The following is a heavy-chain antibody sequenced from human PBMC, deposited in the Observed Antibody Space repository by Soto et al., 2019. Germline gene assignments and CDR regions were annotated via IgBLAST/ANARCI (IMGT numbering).Heavy chain of an antibody. CDR3: VKDQAVYYRSGTAV. CDR2: ISYDGSNK. D-gene: IGHD1-26*01. CDR1: GFTFSSYG. V-gene: IGHV3-30*18. J-gene: IGHJ6*02. Sequence: QVQLVESGGGVVQPGRSLRLSCEASGFTFSSYGMHWVRQAPGKGLEWVAVISYDGSNKYYADAMKGRFTISRDNSKNTLYLQMNRLRGEDTAVYYCVKDQAVYYRSGTAVWGQWTTVTVSS.